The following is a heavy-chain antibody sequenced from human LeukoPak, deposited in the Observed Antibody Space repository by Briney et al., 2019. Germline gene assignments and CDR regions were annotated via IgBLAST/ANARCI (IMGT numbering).Heavy chain of an antibody. Sequence: GGSLRLSCAASGFTDSSNYISWVRQAPGKGLEWVSVIYSDGSTYYADSVKGRFTISRDSSKNTLYLRMNSLRVEDTAVYYCARVFDFLSGLSYFDYWGQGTLVTVSS. CDR1: GFTDSSNY. D-gene: IGHD3-3*01. V-gene: IGHV3-66*02. CDR2: IYSDGST. CDR3: ARVFDFLSGLSYFDY. J-gene: IGHJ4*02.